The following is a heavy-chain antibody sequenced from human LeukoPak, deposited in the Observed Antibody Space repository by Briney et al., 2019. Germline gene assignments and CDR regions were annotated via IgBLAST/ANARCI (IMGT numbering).Heavy chain of an antibody. CDR3: ARWGYYYGSGSYYNNYYFDY. V-gene: IGHV1-46*01. J-gene: IGHJ4*02. Sequence: ASVKVSCKASGYTFTNNYMHWVRQAPGQGLEWMGIINPGGDSTNYAQKLQGRVTMTTDTSTSTAYMELRSLRSDDTAVYYCARWGYYYGSGSYYNNYYFDYWGQGTLVTVSS. CDR1: GYTFTNNY. D-gene: IGHD3-10*01. CDR2: INPGGDST.